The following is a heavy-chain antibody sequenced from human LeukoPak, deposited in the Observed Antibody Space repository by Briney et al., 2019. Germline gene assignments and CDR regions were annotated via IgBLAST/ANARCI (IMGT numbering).Heavy chain of an antibody. Sequence: GGSLRLSCAASGFTFSSYGMHWVRQAPGKGLEWVAFIRYDGSNKYYADSVKGRFTISRDNSKNTLYLQMNSLRAEDTAVYYCAKDSDFWSGYLRDWGQGTLVTVSS. CDR1: GFTFSSYG. CDR2: IRYDGSNK. J-gene: IGHJ4*02. V-gene: IGHV3-30*02. D-gene: IGHD3-3*01. CDR3: AKDSDFWSGYLRD.